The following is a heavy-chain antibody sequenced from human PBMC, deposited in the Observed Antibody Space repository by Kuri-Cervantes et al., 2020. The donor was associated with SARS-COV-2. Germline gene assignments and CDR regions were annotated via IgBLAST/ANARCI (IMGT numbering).Heavy chain of an antibody. Sequence: ESLKISCTVSGGSISTYYWSWIRQPPGKGLEWIGYLYYSGSTNYNPSLKSRVTISLDTSKNQCSLKLSSVTAADTAVYYCATGSYYVAYDYWGQGTLVTVSS. V-gene: IGHV4-59*01. CDR2: LYYSGST. D-gene: IGHD1-26*01. CDR1: GGSISTYY. J-gene: IGHJ4*02. CDR3: ATGSYYVAYDY.